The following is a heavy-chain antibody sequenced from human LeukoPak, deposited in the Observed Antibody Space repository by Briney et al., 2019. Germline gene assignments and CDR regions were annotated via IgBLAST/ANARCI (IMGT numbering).Heavy chain of an antibody. CDR3: AKSASYYSTYLDY. V-gene: IGHV3-23*01. Sequence: GGSLRLSCAASGFTFSSYAMSWVRQAPGKGLEWVSVISGSGGSIYYADSVKGRFTISRDNSKNTLYLQMNSLRAEDTAVYYCAKSASYYSTYLDYWGQGTLVTVSS. CDR1: GFTFSSYA. J-gene: IGHJ4*02. D-gene: IGHD4-11*01. CDR2: ISGSGGSI.